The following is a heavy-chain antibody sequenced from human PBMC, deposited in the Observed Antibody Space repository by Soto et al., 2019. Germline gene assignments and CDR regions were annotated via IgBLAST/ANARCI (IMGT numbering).Heavy chain of an antibody. V-gene: IGHV1-3*01. J-gene: IGHJ5*02. Sequence: ASVKVSCKASGYTFTSYAMHWVRQAPGQRLEWMGWINAGNGNTKYSQKFQGRVTITGDTSASTAYMELSSLRSEDTAVYYCATSLAVAKEASFDPWGQGTLVTVSS. CDR2: INAGNGNT. CDR3: ATSLAVAKEASFDP. D-gene: IGHD6-19*01. CDR1: GYTFTSYA.